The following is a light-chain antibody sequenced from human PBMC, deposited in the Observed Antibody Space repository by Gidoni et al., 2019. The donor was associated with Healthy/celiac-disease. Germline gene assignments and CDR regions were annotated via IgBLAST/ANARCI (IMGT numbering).Light chain of an antibody. J-gene: IGKJ2*01. CDR1: QSISSW. V-gene: IGKV1-5*03. CDR3: QQYNSYSNT. Sequence: DIKMPQSPSTLSASVGDRVTITCRASQSISSWLAWYQQKPGNAPKLLIYKASSLESGVPSRFSGIGSGTEFTLTISSLQPDDFATYYCQQYNSYSNTFGQGTKLEIK. CDR2: KAS.